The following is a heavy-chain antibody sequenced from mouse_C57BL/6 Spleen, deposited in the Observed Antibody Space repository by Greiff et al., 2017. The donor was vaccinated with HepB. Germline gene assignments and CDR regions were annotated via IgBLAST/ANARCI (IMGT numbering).Heavy chain of an antibody. CDR2: IDPEDGDT. CDR1: GFNIKDYY. Sequence: EVQLQQSGAELVRPGASVKLSCTASGFNIKDYYMHWVKQRPEQGLEWIGRIDPEDGDTEYAPKFQGKATMTADTSSNTAYLQLSSLTSEDAAIYYCTTLYYYGSYYFDYWGQSTTLTVSS. V-gene: IGHV14-1*01. D-gene: IGHD1-1*01. J-gene: IGHJ2*01. CDR3: TTLYYYGSYYFDY.